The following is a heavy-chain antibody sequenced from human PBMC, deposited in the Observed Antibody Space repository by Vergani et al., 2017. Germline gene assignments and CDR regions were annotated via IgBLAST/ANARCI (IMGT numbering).Heavy chain of an antibody. CDR3: ARQFWVSQGVGAFET. J-gene: IGHJ3*02. V-gene: IGHV4-38-2*02. CDR1: GDSISRGYY. Sequence: QVQLQESGPGLVKPSETLSLTCSVPGDSISRGYYWGWIRQPPGKGLEWIATVFHSGSAYYNPSLRRRVTISVETSKNQFSLRLTTLTAADTAVYYCARQFWVSQGVGAFETWGRGTEVSVSS. CDR2: VFHSGSA. D-gene: IGHD3-16*01.